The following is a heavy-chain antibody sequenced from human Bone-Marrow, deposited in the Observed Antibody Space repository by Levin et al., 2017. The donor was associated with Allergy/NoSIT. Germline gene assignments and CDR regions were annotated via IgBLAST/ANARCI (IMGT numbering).Heavy chain of an antibody. D-gene: IGHD3-10*01. J-gene: IGHJ6*02. CDR2: IGTAGDT. CDR1: GFTFSSYD. V-gene: IGHV3-13*04. Sequence: GESLKISCAASGFTFSSYDMHWVRQATGKGLEWVSAIGTAGDTYYPGSVKGRFTISRENAKNSLHLQMNSLRAGDTAVYYCARAMGYYGSGSYTYYYYGMDVWGQGTTVTVSS. CDR3: ARAMGYYGSGSYTYYYYGMDV.